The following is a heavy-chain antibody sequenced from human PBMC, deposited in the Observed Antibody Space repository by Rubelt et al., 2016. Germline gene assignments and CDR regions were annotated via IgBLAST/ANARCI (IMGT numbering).Heavy chain of an antibody. V-gene: IGHV2-5*02. CDR1: GFSLSTSGVG. J-gene: IGHJ6*02. CDR2: IYWDDDK. Sequence: QITLKESGPTLVKPTQTLTLTCTFSGFSLSTSGVGVGWIRQPPGKALEWLALIYWDDDKRYSLCWMSGLTITKDTCKNRVVLTMPNRDPVETARECCAHRRDIKYGMDVWGQGTTVTVSS. CDR3: AHRRDIKYGMDV.